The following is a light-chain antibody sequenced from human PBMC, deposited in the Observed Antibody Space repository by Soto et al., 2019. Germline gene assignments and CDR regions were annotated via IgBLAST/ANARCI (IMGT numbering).Light chain of an antibody. Sequence: DMQMTQSPSTLSASVGDRVTITCRASQSISSWLAWYQQKPGKAPKLLIYDASSLESGVPSRFSGSGSGTEVTLTISSLQPDAFATYYCQQYNSYSFGQGTKLEIK. CDR1: QSISSW. V-gene: IGKV1-5*01. CDR2: DAS. J-gene: IGKJ2*01. CDR3: QQYNSYS.